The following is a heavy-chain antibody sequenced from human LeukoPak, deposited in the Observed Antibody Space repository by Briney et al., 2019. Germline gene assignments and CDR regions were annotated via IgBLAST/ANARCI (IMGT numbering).Heavy chain of an antibody. Sequence: ASETLSLTCAVSGGSISSGGYSWSWIRQPPGKGLEWIGYIYHSGSTYYNPSLKSRVTISVDRSKNQFSLKLSSVTAADTAVYYCARHAYDFWSGYYEWFDPWGQGTLVTVSS. CDR2: IYHSGST. D-gene: IGHD3-3*01. CDR1: GGSISSGGYS. J-gene: IGHJ5*02. CDR3: ARHAYDFWSGYYEWFDP. V-gene: IGHV4-30-2*01.